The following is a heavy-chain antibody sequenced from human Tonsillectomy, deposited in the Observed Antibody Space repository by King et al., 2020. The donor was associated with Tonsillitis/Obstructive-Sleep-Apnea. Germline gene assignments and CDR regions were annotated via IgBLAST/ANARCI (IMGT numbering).Heavy chain of an antibody. CDR2: IYWDDDK. CDR3: AHSGADYGDYGGYFDL. J-gene: IGHJ2*01. Sequence: TLKESGPTLVKPTQTLTLTCTFSGFSFSTSGVGVGWIRQPPGKALEWLTVIYWDDDKRYTPSLKSSVTITKDTSKNQVVLTMTNMDPVDTATYYCAHSGADYGDYGGYFDLWGRGTLVTVSS. D-gene: IGHD4-17*01. V-gene: IGHV2-5*02. CDR1: GFSFSTSGVG.